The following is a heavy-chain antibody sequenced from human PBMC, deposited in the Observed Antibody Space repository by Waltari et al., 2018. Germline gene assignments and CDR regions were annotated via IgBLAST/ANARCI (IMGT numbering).Heavy chain of an antibody. CDR1: CIIFREYA. CDR2: IDSASTT. V-gene: IGHV3-23*03. D-gene: IGHD6-19*01. CDR3: AKDQSGWNRFES. Sequence: EVTLLESVGGLVQPGGSLRLHWAASCIIFREYAMSWVRKAPGMGLEGLSVIDSASTTNYVDSVKGRFTISRDNSKSTMYLQMNSLRPEDTAVYYCAKDQSGWNRFESWGQGTLVIVSP. J-gene: IGHJ4*02.